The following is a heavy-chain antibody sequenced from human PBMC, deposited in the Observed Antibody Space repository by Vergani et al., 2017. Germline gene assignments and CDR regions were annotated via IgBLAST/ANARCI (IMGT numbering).Heavy chain of an antibody. CDR1: GSAFGAFG. CDR2: ITWNGETT. Sequence: EVQLVESGGGVVRPGGSLRLSCVGSGSAFGAFGMSWVRQVPGKGLVWVAGITWNGETTMYGDTVAGRFTISRVNAKNSLYLQMNSLRDGDTALYYCVRSEGPNQAPFDNWGQGTLVIVSS. CDR3: VRSEGPNQAPFDN. J-gene: IGHJ4*02. V-gene: IGHV3-20*04.